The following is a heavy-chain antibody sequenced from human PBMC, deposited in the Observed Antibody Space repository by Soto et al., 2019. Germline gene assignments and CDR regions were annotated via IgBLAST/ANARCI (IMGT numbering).Heavy chain of an antibody. J-gene: IGHJ4*02. D-gene: IGHD6-6*01. CDR3: ARDRSNSPDYFDY. CDR1: GGSISSDDYY. V-gene: IGHV4-30-4*01. Sequence: QVQLQESGPGLVKPSQTLSLTCTVSGGSISSDDYYWSWVRQPPGKGLEWIGYIYYSGRTNYNPSLESRITISIDTSKNQFSLKLSSVSAAATAVYYCARDRSNSPDYFDYWGQGTLVTVSS. CDR2: IYYSGRT.